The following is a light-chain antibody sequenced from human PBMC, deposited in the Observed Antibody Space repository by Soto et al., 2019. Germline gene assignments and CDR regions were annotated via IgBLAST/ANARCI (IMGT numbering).Light chain of an antibody. CDR3: QQYNSYPIT. CDR1: QGINNH. Sequence: DIHMTQSPSSLSASVGDRVTITCRASQGINNHLAWFQQRPGKAPKSLIYGASSLHSGVPSKFSGSGSGTDFTLTISSLQPEDFAIYYCQQYNSYPITFGQGTRLEIK. V-gene: IGKV1-16*02. CDR2: GAS. J-gene: IGKJ5*01.